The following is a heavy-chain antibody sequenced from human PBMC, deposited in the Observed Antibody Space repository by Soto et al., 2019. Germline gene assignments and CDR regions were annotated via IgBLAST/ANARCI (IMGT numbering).Heavy chain of an antibody. CDR2: ISGSGGST. J-gene: IGHJ6*02. V-gene: IGHV3-23*01. CDR3: AKDSIALFGVVITRPYYYYGMDV. CDR1: GFTFSSYA. D-gene: IGHD3-3*01. Sequence: PGGSLRLSCASSGFTFSSYAMSWVRQAPGKGLEWVSAISGSGGSTYYADSVKGRFTISRDNSKNTLYLQMNSLRAEDTAVYYCAKDSIALFGVVITRPYYYYGMDVWGQGTTVTFSS.